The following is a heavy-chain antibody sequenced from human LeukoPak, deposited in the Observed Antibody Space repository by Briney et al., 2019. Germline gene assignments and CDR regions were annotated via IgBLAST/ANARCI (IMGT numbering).Heavy chain of an antibody. J-gene: IGHJ4*02. Sequence: SVKVSCKASGGTFSSYAISWVRQAPGQGLEWMGGIIPIFGTANYAQKFQGRVTITADESTSTAYMELSSLRSEDTAVYYCARGHVPAAMNYFDYWGQGILVTVSS. CDR2: IIPIFGTA. CDR1: GGTFSSYA. V-gene: IGHV1-69*13. D-gene: IGHD2-2*01. CDR3: ARGHVPAAMNYFDY.